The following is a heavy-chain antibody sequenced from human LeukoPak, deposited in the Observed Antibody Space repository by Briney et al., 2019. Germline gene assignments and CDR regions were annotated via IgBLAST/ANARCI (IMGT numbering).Heavy chain of an antibody. J-gene: IGHJ4*02. D-gene: IGHD6-13*01. CDR1: GGSISSSSYY. CDR3: ARHLRPPGYSSSWYDY. V-gene: IGHV4-39*01. CDR2: IYYSGST. Sequence: PSETLSLTCTVSGGSISSSSYYWGWIRQPPGKGLEWIGSIYYSGSTYYNPSLKSRVTISVDTSKNQFSLKLSSVTAADTAVYYCARHLRPPGYSSSWYDYSGQGTLVTVSS.